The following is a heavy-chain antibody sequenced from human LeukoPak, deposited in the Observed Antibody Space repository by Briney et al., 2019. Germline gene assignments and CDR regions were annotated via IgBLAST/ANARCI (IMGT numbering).Heavy chain of an antibody. CDR3: AKLGRWRDYDSSGYYGIGDY. J-gene: IGHJ4*02. D-gene: IGHD3-22*01. Sequence: GGSLRLSCAVSGFTFRSYAMNWVRQAPGKGLEWVAAITADGGSTHYTTSVKGRFIISRDTPKNTLSLQMNNLRAEDTAVYYCAKLGRWRDYDSSGYYGIGDYWGQGTLVTVSS. CDR2: ITADGGST. V-gene: IGHV3-23*01. CDR1: GFTFRSYA.